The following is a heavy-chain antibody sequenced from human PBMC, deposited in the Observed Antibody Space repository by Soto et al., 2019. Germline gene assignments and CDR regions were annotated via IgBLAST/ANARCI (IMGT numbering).Heavy chain of an antibody. CDR2: ISHDGGNK. D-gene: IGHD2-15*01. CDR3: ARDEGGIVVQVAAPFDY. Sequence: QVQLVESGGGVVQPGRSLRLSCAASGFTFSNYVMHWVRQAPGKGLEWVALISHDGGNKNYADSVKGRFIISRDDSKNTLFLEMNSLRPEDTALYYCARDEGGIVVQVAAPFDYWGQGTLLTVSS. J-gene: IGHJ4*02. CDR1: GFTFSNYV. V-gene: IGHV3-30-3*01.